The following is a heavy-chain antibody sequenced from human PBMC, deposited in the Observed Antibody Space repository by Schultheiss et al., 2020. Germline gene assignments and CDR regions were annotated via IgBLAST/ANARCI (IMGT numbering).Heavy chain of an antibody. J-gene: IGHJ4*02. V-gene: IGHV4-34*01. Sequence: SETLSLTCAVYGGSFSGYYWSWIRQPPGKGLEWIGEIYHSGSTNYNPSLKSRVTISVDKSKNQFSLKLSSVTAEDTAVYYCAREVGGQQLALDYWGQGTLVTVSS. CDR2: IYHSGST. D-gene: IGHD6-13*01. CDR3: AREVGGQQLALDY. CDR1: GGSFSGYY.